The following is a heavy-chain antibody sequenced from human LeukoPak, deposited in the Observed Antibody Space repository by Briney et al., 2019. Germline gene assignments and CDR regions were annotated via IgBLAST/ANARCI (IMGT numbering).Heavy chain of an antibody. V-gene: IGHV1-69*05. J-gene: IGHJ4*02. CDR2: IIPIFCTS. CDR3: ARSPGEYYYDSSGYYDGYFDY. CDR1: GGTFSSYA. Sequence: SVKVSCKASGGTFSSYAIGWVRQAPGHGLEWMGRIIPIFCTSNYAQKFQGRVTITTTASPRTAYMELSSLRPEATAVYYCARSPGEYYYDSSGYYDGYFDYWGQGTLVTVSS. D-gene: IGHD3-22*01.